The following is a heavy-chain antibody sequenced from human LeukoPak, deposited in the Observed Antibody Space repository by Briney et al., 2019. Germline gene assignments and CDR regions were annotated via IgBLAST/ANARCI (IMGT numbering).Heavy chain of an antibody. CDR3: VRVIGAPNYYYYMDV. V-gene: IGHV4-59*10. CDR2: IYTSGST. CDR1: GFTFSTYS. J-gene: IGHJ6*03. Sequence: GSLRLSCAASGFTFSTYSMNWVRQAPGKGLEWIGRIYTSGSTNYNPSLKSRVTMSVDTSKNQFSLKLSSVTAADTAVYYCVRVIGAPNYYYYMDVWGKGTTVTVSS. D-gene: IGHD3-22*01.